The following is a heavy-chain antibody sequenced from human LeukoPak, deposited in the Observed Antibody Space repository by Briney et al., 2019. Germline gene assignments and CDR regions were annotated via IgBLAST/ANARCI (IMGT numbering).Heavy chain of an antibody. CDR1: GFKFTNYA. CDR3: ARDSGHSGSEHTLRGQSR. J-gene: IGHJ4*02. Sequence: GGSLRLSCGASGFKFTNYAMHWVRQAPGKGLEWVAVVSYDGRNEYYADSVKGRFTISRDNSTDTLFLQMSSLRADDTAVYYCARDSGHSGSEHTLRGQSRWARGPLVTVSS. CDR2: VSYDGRNE. D-gene: IGHD3-3*02. V-gene: IGHV3-30*04.